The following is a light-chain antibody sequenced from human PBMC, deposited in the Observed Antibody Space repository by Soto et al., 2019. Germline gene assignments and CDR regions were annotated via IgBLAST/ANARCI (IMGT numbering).Light chain of an antibody. Sequence: DIQMPQSPSSLSGSVEGRVISTFLASQSISNHLNLYQQKPGKAPKLLIFAASSLQSGVPSSFSGSGSGTEFTLTITSLQSEDSAVYYCQQYNKWPITFGQGTRLEIK. CDR1: QSISNH. V-gene: IGKV1-39*01. CDR3: QQYNKWPIT. J-gene: IGKJ5*01. CDR2: AAS.